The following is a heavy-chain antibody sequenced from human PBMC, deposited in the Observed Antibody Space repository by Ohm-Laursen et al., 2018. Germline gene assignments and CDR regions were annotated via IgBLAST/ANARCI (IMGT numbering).Heavy chain of an antibody. Sequence: SLRLSCAASGFTFSSYSMNWVRQAPGKGLEWVSYISSSSSTIYYADSVKGRFTISIDNAKNSLYLQMNSLRAEDTAVYYCARDKNLGYCSGGSCSRDYWGQGTLVTVSS. V-gene: IGHV3-48*01. J-gene: IGHJ4*02. CDR2: ISSSSSTI. CDR1: GFTFSSYS. D-gene: IGHD2-15*01. CDR3: ARDKNLGYCSGGSCSRDY.